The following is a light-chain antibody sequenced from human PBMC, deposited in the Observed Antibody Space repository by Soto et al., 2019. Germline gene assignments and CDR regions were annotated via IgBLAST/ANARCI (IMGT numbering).Light chain of an antibody. J-gene: IGLJ1*01. CDR3: ISYKGKSASYV. CDR1: STDVGAYNY. CDR2: EVT. Sequence: QSALAQPASVSGSPGQSITISCTGTSTDVGAYNYVAWYQQHPGKAPKLIIYEVTNRPSGVSYRFSASKSGNTASLTISGLHSEDAAAYYCISYKGKSASYVFGTATKVTVL. V-gene: IGLV2-14*01.